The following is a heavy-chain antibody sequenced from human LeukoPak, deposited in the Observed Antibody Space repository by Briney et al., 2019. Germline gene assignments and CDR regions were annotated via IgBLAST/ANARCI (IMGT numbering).Heavy chain of an antibody. V-gene: IGHV3-48*01. D-gene: IGHD3-9*01. CDR1: GFTFSSYS. Sequence: GGSRGLSCAASGFTFSSYSMNWVRQAPGKGLEWVSYISSSSSTTYYADSVKGRFTISRDNAKNSLYLQMNSLRAEDTAVYYCASAADSDILTGYLVWGQGTLVTVSS. J-gene: IGHJ4*02. CDR2: ISSSSSTT. CDR3: ASAADSDILTGYLV.